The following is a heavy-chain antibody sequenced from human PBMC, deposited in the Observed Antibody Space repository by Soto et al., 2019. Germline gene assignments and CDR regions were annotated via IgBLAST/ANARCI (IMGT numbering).Heavy chain of an antibody. Sequence: QVQLVESGGGVVQPGRSLRLSCAASRFTFSSYAMHWVRQAPGKGLEWVAVISHDGSRNSYADSVEGRFTISRDNSENTVYLQMNSLRPDDTAVYYCARTYYYDSSDYYGPRDYYYGMDVWGQGTTVTVSS. CDR2: ISHDGSRN. CDR1: RFTFSSYA. V-gene: IGHV3-30-3*01. J-gene: IGHJ6*02. D-gene: IGHD3-22*01. CDR3: ARTYYYDSSDYYGPRDYYYGMDV.